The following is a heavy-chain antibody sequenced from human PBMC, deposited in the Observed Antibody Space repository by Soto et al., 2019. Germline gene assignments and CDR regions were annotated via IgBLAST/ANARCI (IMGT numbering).Heavy chain of an antibody. J-gene: IGHJ4*02. CDR1: GFTFDDYT. D-gene: IGHD3-22*01. CDR3: AKARGAYYYDSSGYSNFDY. V-gene: IGHV3-43*01. CDR2: ISWDGGST. Sequence: EVQLVESGGVVVQPGGSLRLSCAASGFTFDDYTMHWVRQAPGKGLEWVSLISWDGGSTYYADSVKGRFTISRDNSKNSLYLQMNSLRTEDTALYYCAKARGAYYYDSSGYSNFDYWGQGTLVTVSS.